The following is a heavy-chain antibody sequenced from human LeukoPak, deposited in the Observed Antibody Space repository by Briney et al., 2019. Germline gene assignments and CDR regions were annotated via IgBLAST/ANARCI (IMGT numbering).Heavy chain of an antibody. CDR2: INPDESEK. D-gene: IGHD4-11*01. CDR3: VGDLHYSRLDY. V-gene: IGHV3-7*01. CDR1: GLSFSTSW. J-gene: IGHJ4*02. Sequence: QAGGSLRLSCAVSGLSFSTSWMDWVRQAPGKGLEWVASINPDESEKYSAGSVKGRFTISRDNAKNSLFLQMENLRVEDTAFYYCVGDLHYSRLDYWGQGMLVAVSS.